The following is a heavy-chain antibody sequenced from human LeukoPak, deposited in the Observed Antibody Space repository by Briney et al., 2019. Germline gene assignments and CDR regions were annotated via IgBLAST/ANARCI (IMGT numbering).Heavy chain of an antibody. D-gene: IGHD1-26*01. J-gene: IGHJ5*02. V-gene: IGHV4-4*07. CDR3: AGGGGMGWENWFDP. Sequence: PSETLSLTCTVSGGSISSYYWSWIRQPAGKGLEWIGRIYTSGSTNYNPSPKSRVTMSVDTSKNQFSLKLSSVTAADTAVYSCAGGGGMGWENWFDPWGQGTLVTVSS. CDR1: GGSISSYY. CDR2: IYTSGST.